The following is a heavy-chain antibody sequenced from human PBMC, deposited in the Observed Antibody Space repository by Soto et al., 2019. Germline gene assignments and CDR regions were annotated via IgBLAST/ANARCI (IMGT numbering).Heavy chain of an antibody. CDR1: GYTFTGYY. CDR3: AREGLLWFGELLTVVWFDP. CDR2: INPNSGGT. D-gene: IGHD3-10*01. V-gene: IGHV1-2*02. J-gene: IGHJ5*02. Sequence: ASVKVSCKASGYTFTGYYMHWVRQAPGQGLEWMGWINPNSGGTNYAQKFQGRVTMTRDTSISTAYMELSRLRSEDTAVYYCAREGLLWFGELLTVVWFDPWGQGTLVTVSS.